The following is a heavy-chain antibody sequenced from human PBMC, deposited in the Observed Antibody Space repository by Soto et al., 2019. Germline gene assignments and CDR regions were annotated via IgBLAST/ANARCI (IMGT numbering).Heavy chain of an antibody. CDR1: GGTFSSYA. Sequence: QVQLVQSGAEVKKPGASVKVSCKASGGTFSSYAISWVRQAPGQGLEGMGGIIPIFGTANYAQKFQGRVKITEDKSTSTAYMELSSLGSEDAAVDYCARDRLRHYDGSGSYREDYGMDVWGQGTTVTVSS. V-gene: IGHV1-69*06. CDR2: IIPIFGTA. D-gene: IGHD3-10*01. J-gene: IGHJ6*02. CDR3: ARDRLRHYDGSGSYREDYGMDV.